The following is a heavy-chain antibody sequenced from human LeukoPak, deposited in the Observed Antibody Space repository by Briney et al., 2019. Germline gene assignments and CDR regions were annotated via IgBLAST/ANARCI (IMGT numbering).Heavy chain of an antibody. CDR1: GGSISSYY. V-gene: IGHV4-59*07. Sequence: SDTLSLTYTVSGGSISSYYWSWIRQPPGKGLEWIGYIYDSGSTNYNPSLKSRVTISVDTSKNQFSLKLSSVTAADTAVYYCARSRYSGSLGAFDIWGEGTMVTVSA. CDR3: ARSRYSGSLGAFDI. J-gene: IGHJ3*02. D-gene: IGHD1-26*01. CDR2: IYDSGST.